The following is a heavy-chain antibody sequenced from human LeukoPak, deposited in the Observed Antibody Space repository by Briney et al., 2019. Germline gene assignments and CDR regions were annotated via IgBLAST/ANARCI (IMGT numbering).Heavy chain of an antibody. J-gene: IGHJ4*02. D-gene: IGHD4-11*01. V-gene: IGHV3-74*01. Sequence: GGSLRLSCAASGFIFSSYWMHWVRHAPGKGLAWVSRINTDGSSTSYADSVKGRFTISRDNAKNSLYLQMNSLRAEDTAVYYCARGGYSNYRGDYWGQGTLVTVSS. CDR1: GFIFSSYW. CDR2: INTDGSST. CDR3: ARGGYSNYRGDY.